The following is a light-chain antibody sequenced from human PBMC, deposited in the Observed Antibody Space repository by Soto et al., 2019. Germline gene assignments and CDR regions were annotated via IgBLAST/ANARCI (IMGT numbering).Light chain of an antibody. CDR3: CSYAGSSLV. V-gene: IGLV2-11*01. J-gene: IGLJ1*01. CDR1: SSDVGGYNY. Sequence: QSVLTQPRSVSGSPGQSVTISCTGTSSDVGGYNYVSWYPQHPGKAPKLMIYDVSKRPSGVPDRFAGSKSGNTASLTISGLQAEDEADYYCCSYAGSSLVFGTGTKLTVL. CDR2: DVS.